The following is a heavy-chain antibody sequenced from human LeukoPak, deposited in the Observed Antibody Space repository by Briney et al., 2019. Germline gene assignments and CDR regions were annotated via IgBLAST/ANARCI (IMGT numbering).Heavy chain of an antibody. CDR3: ARGRGYDFWSGYSGHYFDY. V-gene: IGHV4-34*01. Sequence: SETLSLTCAVSGGSFSGYYWSWIRQPPGKGLEWIGEINRSGSTNYNPSLKSRVTISVDTSKNQFSLKLSSVTAADTAVYYCARGRGYDFWSGYSGHYFDYWGQGTLVTVSS. CDR1: GGSFSGYY. D-gene: IGHD3-3*01. CDR2: INRSGST. J-gene: IGHJ4*02.